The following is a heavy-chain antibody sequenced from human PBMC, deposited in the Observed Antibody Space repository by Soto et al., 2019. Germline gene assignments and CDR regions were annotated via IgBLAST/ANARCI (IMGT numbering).Heavy chain of an antibody. CDR3: ARRWGRTFDY. CDR1: GGSISSYY. CDR2: IYYSGST. D-gene: IGHD7-27*01. J-gene: IGHJ4*02. V-gene: IGHV4-59*08. Sequence: QVQLQESGPGLVKPSETLSLTCIVSGGSISSYYWSWIRQPPGKELEWIGYIYYSGSTNNNPSLKSRVTISVDTSKNQFSLKLSSVTAADTAVYYCARRWGRTFDYWGQGTLVTVSS.